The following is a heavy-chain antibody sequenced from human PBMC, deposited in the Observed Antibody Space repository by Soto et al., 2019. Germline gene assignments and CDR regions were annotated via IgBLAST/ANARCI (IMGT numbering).Heavy chain of an antibody. D-gene: IGHD1-26*01. CDR1: GFTFSSKA. Sequence: GGSLRLSCAASGFTFSSKAMHWVRQAPGKGLEWVAVISYDGSNKYYADSVKGRFTISRDNSKNTLYLQMNSLRVEDTSVYYCTREGHSGSYLNDAFDVWGQGTMVTFSS. V-gene: IGHV3-30-3*01. CDR3: TREGHSGSYLNDAFDV. J-gene: IGHJ3*01. CDR2: ISYDGSNK.